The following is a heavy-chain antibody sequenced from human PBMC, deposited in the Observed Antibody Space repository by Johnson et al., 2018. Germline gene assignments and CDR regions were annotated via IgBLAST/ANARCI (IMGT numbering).Heavy chain of an antibody. CDR1: GFTFSSYG. J-gene: IGHJ6*02. Sequence: QVQLVQSGGGVVQPGRSLRLSCAASGFTFSSYGMHWVRQAPGKGLEWVAVISYDGSNKYYADSVKGRFTISRDNSKNTLYLQMNSLRAAGTAVYCCAKDKLRVIDLTIEGGNYGRDVWGQGTTVTVSS. CDR2: ISYDGSNK. D-gene: IGHD3-3*01. CDR3: AKDKLRVIDLTIEGGNYGRDV. V-gene: IGHV3-30*18.